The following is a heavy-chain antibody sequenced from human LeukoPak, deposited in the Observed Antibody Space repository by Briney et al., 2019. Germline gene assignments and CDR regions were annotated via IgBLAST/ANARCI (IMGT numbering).Heavy chain of an antibody. CDR2: IYHSGST. Sequence: PQTLSLTCAVSGGSISSGGYSWSWIRQPPGKGLEWIGYIYHSGSTYYNPSLKSRVTMSVDRSKNQFSLKLSSVTAADTAVYYCARGYDSSGYNWFDPWGQGTLVTVSS. J-gene: IGHJ5*02. CDR3: ARGYDSSGYNWFDP. V-gene: IGHV4-30-2*01. D-gene: IGHD3-22*01. CDR1: GGSISSGGYS.